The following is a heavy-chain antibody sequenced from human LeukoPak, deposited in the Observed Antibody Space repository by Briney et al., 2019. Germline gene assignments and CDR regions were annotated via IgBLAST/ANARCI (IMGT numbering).Heavy chain of an antibody. V-gene: IGHV3-23*01. CDR2: VTGGGAT. J-gene: IGHJ4*02. D-gene: IGHD2-2*01. CDR1: GFSFSTYV. CDR3: AKEGCRSTSCSRHY. Sequence: GGSLRLSCAASGFSFSTYVMHWVRQVPGKGLEWVSGVTGGGATYYADSVRGRVTVSRDNSKNTVYLLMNSLRAEDTAFYYCAKEGCRSTSCSRHYWGQGTQVSVSS.